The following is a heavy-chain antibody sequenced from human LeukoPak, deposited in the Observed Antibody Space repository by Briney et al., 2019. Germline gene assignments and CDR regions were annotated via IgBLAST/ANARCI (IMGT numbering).Heavy chain of an antibody. V-gene: IGHV4-59*01. CDR2: IYDSGNT. D-gene: IGHD1-26*01. Sequence: PSESLSLTCTVSGGSISSYYWSWIRQPPGKALEWIGYIYDSGNTNYNPSLKSRVTTSVDTSKNQFSLKLSSVTAADTAVYYCARLQRIVGDTRPYNWFDPWGQGTLVTVSS. CDR3: ARLQRIVGDTRPYNWFDP. CDR1: GGSISSYY. J-gene: IGHJ5*02.